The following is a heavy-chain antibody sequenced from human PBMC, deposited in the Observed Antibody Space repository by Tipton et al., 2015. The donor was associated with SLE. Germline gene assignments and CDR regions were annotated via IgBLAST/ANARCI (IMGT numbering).Heavy chain of an antibody. CDR2: IYYSGST. CDR3: VGEGLVGDVVRDF. CDR1: GGSISSYY. V-gene: IGHV4-59*12. D-gene: IGHD1-26*01. J-gene: IGHJ4*02. Sequence: TLSLTCTVSGGSISSYYWGWVRQPPGKGLEWSGYIYYSGSTDYNHSLKSRVTISLDTSKNQISLILSSVTASDTAVYYCVGEGLVGDVVRDFWGQGRLVTVSS.